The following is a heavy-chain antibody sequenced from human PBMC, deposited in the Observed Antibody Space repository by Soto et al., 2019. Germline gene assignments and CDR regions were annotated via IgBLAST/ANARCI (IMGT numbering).Heavy chain of an antibody. D-gene: IGHD1-26*01. Sequence: SETLSLTCAVYGGSFSGYYWSWIRQPPGKGLEWIGEINHSGSTNYNPSLKSRVTISVDTSKNQFSLKLSSVTAADTAVYYYARGVGELLRGLRRPFDYWGQGTLVTVSS. CDR1: GGSFSGYY. CDR2: INHSGST. CDR3: ARGVGELLRGLRRPFDY. V-gene: IGHV4-34*01. J-gene: IGHJ4*02.